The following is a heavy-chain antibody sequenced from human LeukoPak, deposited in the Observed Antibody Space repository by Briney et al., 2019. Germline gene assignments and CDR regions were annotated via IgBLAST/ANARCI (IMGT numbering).Heavy chain of an antibody. CDR1: GGSISGGGFS. Sequence: PSETLSLTCAVSGGSISGGGFSWNWIRPPPGKGLGWLGYIFHSGSTYYNPSLRGRVTMSVDRSKSQFSLKLSSVTAADTAVYYCARAAYYGSDRDAFDIWGQGTMVTVSS. CDR3: ARAAYYGSDRDAFDI. D-gene: IGHD3-10*01. CDR2: IFHSGST. J-gene: IGHJ3*02. V-gene: IGHV4-30-2*01.